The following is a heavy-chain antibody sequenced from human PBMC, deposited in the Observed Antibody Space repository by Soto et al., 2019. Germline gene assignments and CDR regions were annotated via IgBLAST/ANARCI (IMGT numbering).Heavy chain of an antibody. CDR1: GYTFTSYY. V-gene: IGHV1-46*01. CDR3: ARGELNCNGGSCTRGAFDI. D-gene: IGHD2-15*01. J-gene: IGHJ3*02. Sequence: VQLVQSGAEVKKPGASVKVSCKASGYTFTSYYMHWVRQAPGQGLEWMGIINPSGGSTSYAQKFQGRVTMTRDTSTSTVYMELSSLRSEDTAVYYCARGELNCNGGSCTRGAFDIWGQGTMVTVSS. CDR2: INPSGGST.